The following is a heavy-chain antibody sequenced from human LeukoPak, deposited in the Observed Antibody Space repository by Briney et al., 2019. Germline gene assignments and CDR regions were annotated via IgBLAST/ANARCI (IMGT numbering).Heavy chain of an antibody. CDR3: ASVYYDFWSGYYDY. CDR2: IYTSGST. J-gene: IGHJ4*02. D-gene: IGHD3-3*01. V-gene: IGHV4-4*09. Sequence: SETLSLTCTVSGGSISSYYWSWIRQPPGKGLEWIGYIYTSGSTNYNPSLKSRVTISVDTSKNQFSLKLSSVIAADTAVYYCASVYYDFWSGYYDYWGQGTLVTVSS. CDR1: GGSISSYY.